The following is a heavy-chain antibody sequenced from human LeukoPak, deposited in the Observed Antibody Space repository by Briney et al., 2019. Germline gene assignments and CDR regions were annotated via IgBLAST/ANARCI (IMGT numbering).Heavy chain of an antibody. Sequence: GGSLRLSCAASGFTFSSYAMSWVRQAPGKGLEWVSDISVSGGSTNYADSVKGRFTISRDNSKNTLYLQMNSLRAEDTAVYYCARKVIEVAYYDYWGQGTLVTVSS. CDR2: ISVSGGST. CDR3: ARKVIEVAYYDY. D-gene: IGHD6-19*01. CDR1: GFTFSSYA. V-gene: IGHV3-23*01. J-gene: IGHJ4*02.